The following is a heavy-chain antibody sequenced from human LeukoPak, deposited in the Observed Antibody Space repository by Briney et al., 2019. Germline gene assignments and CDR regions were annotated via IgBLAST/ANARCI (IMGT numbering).Heavy chain of an antibody. D-gene: IGHD3-3*01. CDR3: GSFWNWFDP. CDR2: INHSGST. Sequence: SETLSLTCAVYGGSFSGYYWSWIRQPPGKGLEWIGEINHSGSTNYNPSLKSRVTISVDTSKNQFSLKLSSVTAADTAVYYCGSFWNWFDPWGPGTLVTVSS. CDR1: GGSFSGYY. V-gene: IGHV4-34*01. J-gene: IGHJ5*02.